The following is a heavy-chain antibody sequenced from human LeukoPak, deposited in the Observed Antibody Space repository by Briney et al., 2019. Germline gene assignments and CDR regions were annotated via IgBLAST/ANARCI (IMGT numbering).Heavy chain of an antibody. Sequence: PSETLSLTCAVSGGSISSGGYSWSWIRQPPGKGLEWIGYIYHSGSTYYNPSLKSRVTISVDRSKNQFSPKLSSVTAADTAVYYCARDNARGTRGWFDPWGQGTLVTVSS. CDR3: ARDNARGTRGWFDP. CDR2: IYHSGST. J-gene: IGHJ5*02. D-gene: IGHD1-7*01. CDR1: GGSISSGGYS. V-gene: IGHV4-30-2*01.